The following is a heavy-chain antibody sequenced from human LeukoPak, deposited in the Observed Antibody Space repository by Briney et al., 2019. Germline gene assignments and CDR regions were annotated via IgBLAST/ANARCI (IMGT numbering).Heavy chain of an antibody. J-gene: IGHJ4*02. Sequence: SENLSLTCTVSGDSISSYYWSWIRQPPGKGLQWIGYIYYSGSTNYNPSLKSRVTISVDTSKNQFSLKLSSVTAADTAVYYCARAPARSYYDILTGYYHFDYWGQGTLVTVSS. CDR2: IYYSGST. CDR3: ARAPARSYYDILTGYYHFDY. V-gene: IGHV4-59*01. D-gene: IGHD3-9*01. CDR1: GDSISSYY.